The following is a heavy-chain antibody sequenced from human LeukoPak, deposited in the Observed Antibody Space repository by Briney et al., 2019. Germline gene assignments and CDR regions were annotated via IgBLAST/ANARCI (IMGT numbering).Heavy chain of an antibody. J-gene: IGHJ4*02. V-gene: IGHV3-23*01. CDR3: AKEIRALDY. CDR2: ITGGRST. Sequence: GGSLRLSCAASGFTFSIYAMSWVRQAPGKGLEWVSGITGGRSTYYADSVKGRFTISRDNSKNTMSMEMNSLRVEDTAVYYCAKEIRALDYWGQGTLVTVSS. CDR1: GFTFSIYA.